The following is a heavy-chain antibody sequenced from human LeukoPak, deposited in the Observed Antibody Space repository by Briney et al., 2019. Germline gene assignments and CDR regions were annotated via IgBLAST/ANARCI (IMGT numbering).Heavy chain of an antibody. CDR1: GFTFSDFG. J-gene: IGHJ6*02. D-gene: IGHD2-8*01. CDR2: ISYDGNPK. CDR3: AKVRGLYGRGFYAMDV. Sequence: GGSLRLSCTASGFTFSDFGIHWVRQAPGKGLXXVAGISYDGNPKYYADSVRGRFIISRDNSNNTLYLQLNSLRPDDTAVYYCAKVRGLYGRGFYAMDVWGQGTTVTVAS. V-gene: IGHV3-30*18.